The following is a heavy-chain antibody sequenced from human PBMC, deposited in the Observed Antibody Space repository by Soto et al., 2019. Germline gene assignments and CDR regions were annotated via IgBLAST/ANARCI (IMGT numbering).Heavy chain of an antibody. D-gene: IGHD3-10*01. J-gene: IGHJ6*02. CDR3: ARDGLGVRGVYYGMDV. Sequence: QVQLVQSGAEVKKPGASVKVSCKASGYTFTGYYMHWVRQAPGQGLEWMGWINPNSGGTNYAQNFQGRVTMTRDTSISTAYMELSRLRSDDTAVYYCARDGLGVRGVYYGMDVWGQGTTVTV. V-gene: IGHV1-2*02. CDR2: INPNSGGT. CDR1: GYTFTGYY.